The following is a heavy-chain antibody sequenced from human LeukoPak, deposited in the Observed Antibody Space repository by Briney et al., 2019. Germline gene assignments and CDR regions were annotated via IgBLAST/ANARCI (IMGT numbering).Heavy chain of an antibody. V-gene: IGHV1-8*02. Sequence: ASVKVSCKASGYTFTTYDINWVRQATGQGLEWMGWINLNSGNTGYAAYAQRLQGRVTITRNTSISTACMELSSLTSDDTAVYYCARAKVVRGVRFFDLWGQGTLVTVSS. CDR1: GYTFTTYD. CDR2: INLNSGNT. CDR3: ARAKVVRGVRFFDL. J-gene: IGHJ4*02. D-gene: IGHD3-10*01.